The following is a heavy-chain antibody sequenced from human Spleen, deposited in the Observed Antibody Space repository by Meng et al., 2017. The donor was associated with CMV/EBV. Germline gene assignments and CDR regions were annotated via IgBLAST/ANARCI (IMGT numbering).Heavy chain of an antibody. CDR1: GSTFNGYY. CDR2: INPNSGGT. CDR3: ARATYDSSGYCLDC. J-gene: IGHJ4*02. Sequence: QGQLVQAGAEVKKPGASVKVSCKASGSTFNGYYMHWVRQAPGQGLEWMGWINPNSGGTNYAQKFQGRVTMTRDTSISTAYMELSRLRSDDTAVYYCARATYDSSGYCLDCWGQGTLVTVSS. V-gene: IGHV1-2*02. D-gene: IGHD3-22*01.